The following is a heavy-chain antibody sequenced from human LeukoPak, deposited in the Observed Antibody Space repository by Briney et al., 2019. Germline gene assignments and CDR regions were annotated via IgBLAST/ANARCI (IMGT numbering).Heavy chain of an antibody. V-gene: IGHV3-30*02. CDR3: ATFCGGDCYSGLTPDY. J-gene: IGHJ4*02. CDR1: GFTFSSYG. D-gene: IGHD2-21*02. Sequence: PGGSLRLSCAASGFTFSSYGMHWVRQAPGKGLEWVAFIRYDGSNKYYADSVKGRFTISRDNSKNTLYLQMNSLRAEDTAVYYCATFCGGDCYSGLTPDYWGQGTLVTVSS. CDR2: IRYDGSNK.